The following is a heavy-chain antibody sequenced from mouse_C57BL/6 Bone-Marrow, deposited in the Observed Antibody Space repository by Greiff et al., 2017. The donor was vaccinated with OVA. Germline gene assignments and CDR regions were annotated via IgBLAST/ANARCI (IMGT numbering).Heavy chain of an antibody. J-gene: IGHJ2*01. Sequence: DVKLVESGGGLVKPGGSLKLSCAASGFTFSSYTMSWVRQTPEKRLEWVATISGGGGNTYYPDSVKGRFTISRDNAKNTLYLQMSSLRSEDTALYYCARLHLIYYYCSSYLYYFDYWGQGTTLTVSS. D-gene: IGHD1-1*01. CDR3: ARLHLIYYYCSSYLYYFDY. V-gene: IGHV5-9*01. CDR1: GFTFSSYT. CDR2: ISGGGGNT.